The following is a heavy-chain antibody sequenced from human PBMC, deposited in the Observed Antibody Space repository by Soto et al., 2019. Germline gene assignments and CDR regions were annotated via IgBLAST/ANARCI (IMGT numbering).Heavy chain of an antibody. V-gene: IGHV1-69*13. J-gene: IGHJ6*02. Sequence: ASVKVSCKASGGTFSSYAISWVRQAPGQGLEWMGGIIPIFGTANYAQKFQGRVTITADESTSTAYMELSSLRSEDTAVYYCATKGQVGGSYYYYGMDVWGQGTTVTVSS. CDR3: ATKGQVGGSYYYYGMDV. CDR2: IIPIFGTA. CDR1: GGTFSSYA. D-gene: IGHD1-26*01.